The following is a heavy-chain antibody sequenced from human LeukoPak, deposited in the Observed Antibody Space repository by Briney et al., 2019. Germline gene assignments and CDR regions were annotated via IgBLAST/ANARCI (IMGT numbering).Heavy chain of an antibody. CDR2: IRYDGSNK. J-gene: IGHJ5*02. D-gene: IGHD2-2*01. CDR1: GFTFSSYG. V-gene: IGHV3-30*02. CDR3: LIVVVPAAINPLNWFDP. Sequence: GGSLILSCAASGFTFSSYGMHWVRQAPGKGLEWVAFIRYDGSNKYYADSVKGRFTISIYNSKNTLFLQMNSLRAEDTAMYYCLIVVVPAAINPLNWFDPWGQGTLVTVSS.